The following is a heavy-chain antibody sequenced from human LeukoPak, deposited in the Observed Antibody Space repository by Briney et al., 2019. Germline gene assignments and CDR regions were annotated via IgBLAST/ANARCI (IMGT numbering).Heavy chain of an antibody. D-gene: IGHD1-26*01. J-gene: IGHJ4*02. CDR3: AREGDSLFDY. V-gene: IGHV4-59*01. CDR2: IYYSGST. CDR1: GGSISSYY. Sequence: SETLSLTCTVSGGSISSYYWSWIRQPQGRGLEWIGYIYYSGSTNYNPSLKSRVTISVDTSKNQFSLKLSSVTAADTAVYYCAREGDSLFDYWGQGTLVTVSS.